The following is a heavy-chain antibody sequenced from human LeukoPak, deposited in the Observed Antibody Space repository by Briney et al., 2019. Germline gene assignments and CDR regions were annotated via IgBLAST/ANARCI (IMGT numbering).Heavy chain of an antibody. J-gene: IGHJ4*02. Sequence: SETLSLTCTVSGGSISSSNYYWGWIRQPPGKGLEWIGSIYYSGSTYYSPSLKSRVTISVDTSKNQFSLKLSSVTAADTAVYYCARGDYGGKLDYWGQGTLVTVSS. D-gene: IGHD4-23*01. CDR3: ARGDYGGKLDY. CDR2: IYYSGST. CDR1: GGSISSSNYY. V-gene: IGHV4-39*07.